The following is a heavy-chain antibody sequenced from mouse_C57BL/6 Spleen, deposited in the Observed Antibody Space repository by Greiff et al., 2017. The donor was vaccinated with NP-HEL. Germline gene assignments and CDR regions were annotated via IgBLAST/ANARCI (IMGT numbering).Heavy chain of an antibody. CDR3: ARTRRYSLDY. Sequence: VQLQQPGAELVMPGASVKLSCKASGYTFTSYWMHWVKQRPGQGLEWIGEIDPSDSYTNYNQKFKGKSTLTVDKSSSTAYMQLSSLTSEDSAVYYCARTRRYSLDYWGQGTTLTVSS. J-gene: IGHJ2*01. CDR2: IDPSDSYT. CDR1: GYTFTSYW. D-gene: IGHD2-12*01. V-gene: IGHV1-69*01.